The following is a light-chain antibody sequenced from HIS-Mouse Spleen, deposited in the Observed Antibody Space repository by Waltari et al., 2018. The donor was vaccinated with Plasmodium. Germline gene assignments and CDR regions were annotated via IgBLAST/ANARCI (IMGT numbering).Light chain of an antibody. V-gene: IGLV3-10*01. CDR3: YSTDSSGNHRV. J-gene: IGLJ3*02. CDR1: ALPKKY. Sequence: SYELTQPPSVSVSPGQTARITCSGAALPKKYAYWYQQKSGQAPVLVIYQDRKRPSGLPERFSGASSGTMATWTISGAQVEDEADYYCYSTDSSGNHRVFGGGTKLTVL. CDR2: QDR.